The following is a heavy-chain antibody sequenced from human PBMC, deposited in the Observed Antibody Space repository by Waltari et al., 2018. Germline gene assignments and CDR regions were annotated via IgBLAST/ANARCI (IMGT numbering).Heavy chain of an antibody. D-gene: IGHD6-6*01. V-gene: IGHV3-30*02. CDR1: GFTFSSYG. CDR3: AKDSIAALGAY. J-gene: IGHJ4*02. CDR2: IREDGSNK. Sequence: QVQLVESGGGVVQPGGSLRLSCAASGFTFSSYGMHWVRQAPGNGLEWVAVIREDGSNKYYADSVKGRFTISRDKSKNTLYLQMNSLRAEDTAVYYCAKDSIAALGAYWGQGTLVTVSS.